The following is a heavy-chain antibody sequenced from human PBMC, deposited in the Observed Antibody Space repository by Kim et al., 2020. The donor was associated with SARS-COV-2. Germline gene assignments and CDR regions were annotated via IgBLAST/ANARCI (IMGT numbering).Heavy chain of an antibody. J-gene: IGHJ4*02. V-gene: IGHV3-30*01. D-gene: IGHD4-17*01. CDR3: ARGVAVTTFFDY. Sequence: YYADSVKGRFTISRDNSQNTLYLQMNSLGAEDTAVYYCARGVAVTTFFDYWGQGTLVTVSS.